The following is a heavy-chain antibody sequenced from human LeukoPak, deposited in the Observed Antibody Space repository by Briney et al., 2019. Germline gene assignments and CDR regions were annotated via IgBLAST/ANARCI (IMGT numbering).Heavy chain of an antibody. V-gene: IGHV3-7*01. CDR1: GFTFGTYW. CDR3: APHYYDTSPYLPLGAFHI. Sequence: GGSLRLSCAASGFTFGTYWMSWVRQAAGKGLEWVASIKADGSGKYYVDSLKGRFTISRDNAKNSLYLQMNSLRAEDTAVYYCAPHYYDTSPYLPLGAFHIWGQGAMVTVSS. D-gene: IGHD3-22*01. J-gene: IGHJ3*02. CDR2: IKADGSGK.